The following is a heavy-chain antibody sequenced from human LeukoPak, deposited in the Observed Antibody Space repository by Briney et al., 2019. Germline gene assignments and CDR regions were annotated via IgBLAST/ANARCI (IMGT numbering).Heavy chain of an antibody. D-gene: IGHD6-6*01. Sequence: GGSLRLSCAASGFTFSSYVMHWVRQAPGKGLEWVAIISYDGSNEYYADSVKGRFTISRDNSKNTLYLQMNSLRAADTAVYYCARDKGTSYLSYFDYWGQGTLVTVSS. V-gene: IGHV3-30*04. CDR3: ARDKGTSYLSYFDY. J-gene: IGHJ4*02. CDR2: ISYDGSNE. CDR1: GFTFSSYV.